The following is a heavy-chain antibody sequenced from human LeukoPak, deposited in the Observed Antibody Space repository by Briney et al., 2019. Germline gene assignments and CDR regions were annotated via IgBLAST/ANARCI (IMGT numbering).Heavy chain of an antibody. CDR3: ARVLAVATPDY. CDR2: INTNTGNP. D-gene: IGHD6-19*01. V-gene: IGHV7-4-1*02. J-gene: IGHJ4*02. CDR1: GYTFTSYD. Sequence: ASVKVSCKASGYTFTSYDINWVRQAPGQGLEWMGWINTNTGNPTYAQGFTGRFVFSLDTSVSTAYLQISSLKAEDTAVYYCARVLAVATPDYWGQGTLVTVSS.